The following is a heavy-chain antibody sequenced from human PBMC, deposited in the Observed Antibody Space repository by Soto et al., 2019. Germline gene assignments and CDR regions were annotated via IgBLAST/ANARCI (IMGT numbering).Heavy chain of an antibody. CDR1: GYTFTDYY. CDR2: INPDSGGT. Sequence: QEQLVQSGAEVKKPGASLKVSCKASGYTFTDYYIHWVRQAPGQGLEWVGWINPDSGGTNLAQRFQGRAPMTSDTSINTAYMELSSLRSDDTAVYYCAIRTGQLAIISEFDGDWFFEVWGRGTLVTVSS. V-gene: IGHV1-2*02. J-gene: IGHJ2*01. CDR3: AIRTGQLAIISEFDGDWFFEV. D-gene: IGHD2-2*01.